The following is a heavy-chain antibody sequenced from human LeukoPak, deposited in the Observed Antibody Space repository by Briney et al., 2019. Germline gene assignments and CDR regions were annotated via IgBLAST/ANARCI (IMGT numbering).Heavy chain of an antibody. V-gene: IGHV3-23*01. CDR2: ISDSGDGT. CDR1: GFTFRTYA. Sequence: GGALRLSCAASGFTFRTYAMSWVRQAPGKGLEWVSGISDSGDGTYYAESVKGRFTISRDNSKNTVFLQMNSLRADDTAKYYCAKDKAPGSWHTPRDFWGQGTLVTVSS. D-gene: IGHD6-13*01. CDR3: AKDKAPGSWHTPRDF. J-gene: IGHJ4*02.